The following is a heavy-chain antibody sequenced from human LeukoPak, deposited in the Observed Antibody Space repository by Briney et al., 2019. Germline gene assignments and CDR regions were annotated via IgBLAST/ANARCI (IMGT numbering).Heavy chain of an antibody. CDR1: GFTHSYYG. V-gene: IGHV3-33*01. CDR2: MWSDGSKK. CDR3: ARDADASAFYWYFDL. D-gene: IGHD2-8*01. J-gene: IGHJ2*01. Sequence: VGSLRLSCTASGFTHSYYGMHWVRPAPGKGLELVALMWSDGSKKSYADYVKGRLTISRDISRNTLYLQMNSLRAEDTALYYCARDADASAFYWYFDLWGRGTLVTVSS.